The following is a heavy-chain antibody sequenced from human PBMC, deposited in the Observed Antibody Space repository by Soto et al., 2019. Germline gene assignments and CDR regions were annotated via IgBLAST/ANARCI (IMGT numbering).Heavy chain of an antibody. Sequence: SETLSLTCSVSGDSISSVDYFWAWIRQPPGQAPEYIGYIYKSATTYYNPSFESRVAISLDTSKSQFSLNVTSVTAADTAVYFCARGRYCLTGRCFPNWFDSWGQGTLVTVS. V-gene: IGHV4-30-4*01. J-gene: IGHJ5*01. CDR3: ARGRYCLTGRCFPNWFDS. CDR1: GDSISSVDYF. CDR2: IYKSATT. D-gene: IGHD2-15*01.